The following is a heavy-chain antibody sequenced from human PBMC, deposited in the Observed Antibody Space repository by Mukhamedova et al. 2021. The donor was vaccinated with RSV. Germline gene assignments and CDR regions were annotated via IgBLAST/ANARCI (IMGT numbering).Heavy chain of an antibody. V-gene: IGHV4-39*01. J-gene: IGHJ6*02. Sequence: SRVTISVDTSKNQFSLKLSSVTAADTAVYYCARLQIQLWFYYYHGMDVWGQGTTVTVSS. D-gene: IGHD5-18*01. CDR3: ARLQIQLWFYYYHGMDV.